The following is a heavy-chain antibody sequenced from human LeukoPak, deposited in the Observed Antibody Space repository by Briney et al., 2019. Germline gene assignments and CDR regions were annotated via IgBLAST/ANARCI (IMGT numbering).Heavy chain of an antibody. CDR3: AKPPKTSCGGDCYFDY. CDR2: ISGSGGSA. V-gene: IGHV3-23*01. Sequence: GGSLRLSCPASGFTFSSYAMSWVRQAPGKGLEWVSAISGSGGSAYYADSVKGRFTISRDNSKNTLYLQMNSLKAEDTAVYYCAKPPKTSCGGDCYFDYWGQGTLVTVSS. D-gene: IGHD2-21*02. J-gene: IGHJ4*02. CDR1: GFTFSSYA.